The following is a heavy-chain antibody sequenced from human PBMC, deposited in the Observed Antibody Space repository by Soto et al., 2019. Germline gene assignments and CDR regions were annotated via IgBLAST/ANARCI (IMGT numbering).Heavy chain of an antibody. D-gene: IGHD1-26*01. CDR2: ISPDGTVT. CDR3: ARPRSMSSSGFDI. Sequence: EVQLVESGGGLVQPGGSLRLSCAASGYPFSRHWIHWVRQAPGQGPVGVSRISPDGTVTDYADFVEGRFTISRANAQNTLYLPMSSLRAEDTAVYYCARPRSMSSSGFDIWGQGTMVIVSS. J-gene: IGHJ3*02. V-gene: IGHV3-74*01. CDR1: GYPFSRHW.